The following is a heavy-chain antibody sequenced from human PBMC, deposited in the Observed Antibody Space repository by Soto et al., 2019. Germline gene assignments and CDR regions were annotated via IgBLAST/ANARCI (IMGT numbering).Heavy chain of an antibody. D-gene: IGHD2-8*01. CDR2: ISENGVNK. CDR1: GFTFTSFA. J-gene: IGHJ4*02. V-gene: IGHV3-30*09. Sequence: QVQLVESGGGVVQTGASLRLSCSASGFTFTSFAIHWVRQAPGKGLEWVAVISENGVNKYSAEYLRGRFVISRDNSKNTVELEMNSLRPEDTAVYFCARLLTETVSAVGYWGPGTLVSVS. CDR3: ARLLTETVSAVGY.